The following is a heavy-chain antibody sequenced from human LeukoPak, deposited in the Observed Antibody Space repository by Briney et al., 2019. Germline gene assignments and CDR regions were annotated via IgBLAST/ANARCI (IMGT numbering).Heavy chain of an antibody. CDR3: ARQGAVGATGFDF. V-gene: IGHV4-39*01. CDR1: RDSISGISYY. D-gene: IGHD1-26*01. CDR2: IYYSVRS. Sequence: SSETLSLTCSVSRDSISGISYYWGWIRQPPGKGLERIGKIYYSVRSYNNQSLESRVVISLDTSRTQFSLKLTSVTATDTAVYYCARQGAVGATGFDFWDQGILVTVSS. J-gene: IGHJ4*02.